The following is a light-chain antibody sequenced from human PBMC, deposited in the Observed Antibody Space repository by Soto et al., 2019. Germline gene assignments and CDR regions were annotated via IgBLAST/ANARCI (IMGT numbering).Light chain of an antibody. CDR3: LHHNSYPWT. CDR2: AAS. Sequence: IQITQSPSAISAQVGDRGTMTCRASQGISNYLDWFQQKPGKVPKRLIYAASSLQSGVPSRFSGSGYGTDFTLTISSLQPEDFATYYCLHHNSYPWTFCQGTNVDNK. V-gene: IGKV1-17*03. CDR1: QGISNY. J-gene: IGKJ1*01.